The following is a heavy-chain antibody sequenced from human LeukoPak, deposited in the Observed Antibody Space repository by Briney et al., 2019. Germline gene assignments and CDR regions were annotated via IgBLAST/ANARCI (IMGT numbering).Heavy chain of an antibody. CDR3: ARSFSGYDLAYYYYMDV. D-gene: IGHD5-12*01. CDR1: GGSISSYY. Sequence: SETLSLTCTVSGGSISSYYWSWIRQPPGKGLEWIGYIYYSGSTNYNPSLKSRVTISVDTSKNQFSLKLSSVTVADTAVYYCARSFSGYDLAYYYYMDVWGKGTTFTVSS. V-gene: IGHV4-59*01. CDR2: IYYSGST. J-gene: IGHJ6*03.